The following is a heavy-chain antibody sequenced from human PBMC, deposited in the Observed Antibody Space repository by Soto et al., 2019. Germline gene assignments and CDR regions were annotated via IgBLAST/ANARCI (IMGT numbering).Heavy chain of an antibody. CDR1: GYTFTSYG. CDR2: ISAYNGNT. V-gene: IGHV1-18*04. CDR3: ARDRVRHYDSSGYYYYYGMDV. D-gene: IGHD3-22*01. Sequence: ASVQFYCKASGYTFTSYGSSWVRQAAGQGLEWMGWISAYNGNTNYAQKLQGRVTMTTDTSTSTAYMELRSLRSDDTAVYYCARDRVRHYDSSGYYYYYGMDVWGQGTTVTVSS. J-gene: IGHJ6*02.